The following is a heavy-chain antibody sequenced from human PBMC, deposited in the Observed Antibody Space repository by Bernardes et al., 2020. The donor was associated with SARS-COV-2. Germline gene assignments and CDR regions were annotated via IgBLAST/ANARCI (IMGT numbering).Heavy chain of an antibody. CDR2: ISNNGDNK. Sequence: GESLRLSCSASGFTFINYAMHWVRQSPGKGLEYVSAISNNGDNKDHADSVKGRFTISRDNAKNTLYLQMSSLRPEDTAVYYCVKGLQASIYGMDVWGQGTTVTVSS. V-gene: IGHV3-64D*06. CDR3: VKGLQASIYGMDV. J-gene: IGHJ6*02. CDR1: GFTFINYA. D-gene: IGHD4-4*01.